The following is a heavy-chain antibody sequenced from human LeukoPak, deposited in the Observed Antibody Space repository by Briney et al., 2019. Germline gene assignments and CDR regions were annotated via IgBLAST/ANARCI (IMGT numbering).Heavy chain of an antibody. Sequence: GGSLRVSCAVSGFTFSGYGMHWVRQAPGKGLEWVAFIRYDGSNKYYVDSVKGRFTISRDDSKNTLYLQMNSLGAEDTAVYYCARALTYYYDSSGYYPSGYWGQGTLVTVSS. J-gene: IGHJ4*02. CDR1: GFTFSGYG. CDR2: IRYDGSNK. CDR3: ARALTYYYDSSGYYPSGY. D-gene: IGHD3-22*01. V-gene: IGHV3-30*02.